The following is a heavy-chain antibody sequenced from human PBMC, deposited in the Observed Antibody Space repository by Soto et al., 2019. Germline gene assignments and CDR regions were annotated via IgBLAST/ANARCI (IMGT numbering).Heavy chain of an antibody. CDR1: GGTFSSYT. Sequence: QVQLVQSGAEVKKPGSSVKVSCKASGGTFSSYTISWVRQAPGQGLEWMGRIIPILGIANYAQKFQGRVTITADKSTSTAYMALSSLRSEDTAVYYCATQYGSGSYLGYWGQGTLVTVSS. CDR3: ATQYGSGSYLGY. CDR2: IIPILGIA. V-gene: IGHV1-69*02. D-gene: IGHD3-10*01. J-gene: IGHJ4*02.